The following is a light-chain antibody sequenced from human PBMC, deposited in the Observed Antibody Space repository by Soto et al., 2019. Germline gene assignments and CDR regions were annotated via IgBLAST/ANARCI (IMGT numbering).Light chain of an antibody. J-gene: IGLJ3*02. CDR1: SRDVGGYNY. Sequence: QSVLTQPASVSGSPGQSITISCTGTSRDVGGYNYVSWYQQHPGKVPKLIIYKVDNRPSGISDRFSASKSGNTASLTISGLQAEDEAHYYCSSYTTVPSPQWVFAGGTKLTVL. CDR2: KVD. V-gene: IGLV2-14*01. CDR3: SSYTTVPSPQWV.